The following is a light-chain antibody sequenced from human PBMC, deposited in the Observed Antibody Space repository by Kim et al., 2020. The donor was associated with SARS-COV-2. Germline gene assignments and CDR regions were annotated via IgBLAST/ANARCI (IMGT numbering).Light chain of an antibody. CDR3: QQYNTYSVT. CDR1: QNINSW. Sequence: AAVGDRVTFTCRASQNINSWLAWYQQKPGKAPKLLIYWASTLESGVPSRFSGSGSGTEYTLTINSLQPDDFGTYYCQQYNTYSVTFGQGTRLEIK. J-gene: IGKJ5*01. CDR2: WAS. V-gene: IGKV1-5*03.